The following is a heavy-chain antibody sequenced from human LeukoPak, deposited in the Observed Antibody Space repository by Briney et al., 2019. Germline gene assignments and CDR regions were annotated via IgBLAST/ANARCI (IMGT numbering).Heavy chain of an antibody. D-gene: IGHD2/OR15-2a*01. J-gene: IGHJ3*02. CDR3: ARGRYYFPMGTFDI. CDR1: GVSFTNYQ. Sequence: SETLSLTCAVSGVSFTNYQWTYIRQTPGKGLEWIGEISHTGSTNYNPSLKGRVTLSIDMSKKNFTLNLKSVTAADTAVYYCARGRYYFPMGTFDIWDQGTMVTVSS. CDR2: ISHTGST. V-gene: IGHV4-34*01.